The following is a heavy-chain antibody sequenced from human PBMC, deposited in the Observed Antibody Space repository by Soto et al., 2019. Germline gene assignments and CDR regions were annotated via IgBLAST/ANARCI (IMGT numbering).Heavy chain of an antibody. CDR1: GGSISSYY. V-gene: IGHV4-59*08. J-gene: IGHJ4*02. CDR2: IYYSGST. CDR3: GVGLRYCSGRHYYFDY. Sequence: QVQLQESGPGLVKPSETLSLTCTVSGGSISSYYWSWIRQPPGKGLEWIGYIYYSGSTNYNPSLNSRVTNFVDTAKNQFSLKLGPVAGADTGVYYRGVGLRYCSGRHYYFDYWGQGTLVTVSS. D-gene: IGHD6-19*01.